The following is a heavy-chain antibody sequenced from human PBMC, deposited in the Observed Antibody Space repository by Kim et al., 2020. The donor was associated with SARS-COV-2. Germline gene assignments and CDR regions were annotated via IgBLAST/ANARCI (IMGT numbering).Heavy chain of an antibody. Sequence: SETLSLTCTVSGGSVSSGSYFRSWIRRPPGKGLEWIGYIYYSGNTNYNPSLKSRVTMSVDTSKNQFSLKLRSVTAADTAVYYCARAPNDFWSGYPYYFDYWGQGTLVTVSS. D-gene: IGHD3-3*01. CDR1: GGSVSSGSYF. CDR3: ARAPNDFWSGYPYYFDY. J-gene: IGHJ4*02. CDR2: IYYSGNT. V-gene: IGHV4-61*01.